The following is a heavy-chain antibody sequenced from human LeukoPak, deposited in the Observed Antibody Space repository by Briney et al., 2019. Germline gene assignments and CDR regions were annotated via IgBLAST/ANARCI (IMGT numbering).Heavy chain of an antibody. D-gene: IGHD1-26*01. J-gene: IGHJ4*02. CDR1: GGSISSGYW. Sequence: PSETLSLTCAVSGGSISSGYWWSWVRQPPGKGLEWIGEIYHSGSTNYNPSLKSRVTMSVDTSKNQFSLKLSSVTAADTAVYYCAGNRYSGSYYVDYWGQGTLVTVSS. CDR3: AGNRYSGSYYVDY. V-gene: IGHV4-4*02. CDR2: IYHSGST.